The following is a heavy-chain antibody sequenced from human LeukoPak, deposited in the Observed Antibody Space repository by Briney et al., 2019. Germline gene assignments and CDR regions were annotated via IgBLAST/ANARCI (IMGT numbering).Heavy chain of an antibody. J-gene: IGHJ4*02. V-gene: IGHV4-39*01. D-gene: IGHD5-12*01. CDR2: IHDSGST. CDR3: ARQGPLSGYDYAAFDY. Sequence: SETLSLTCTVSGGSISRSDHYWGWIRQPPGKGLEWIGSIHDSGSTYYNPSLKSRATISVDTSKDQLSLKLTSVIAADTAVYYCARQGPLSGYDYAAFDYWGQGTLVTVSS. CDR1: GGSISRSDHY.